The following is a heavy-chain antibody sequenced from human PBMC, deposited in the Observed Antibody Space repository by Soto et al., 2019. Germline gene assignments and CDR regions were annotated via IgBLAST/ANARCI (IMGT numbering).Heavy chain of an antibody. CDR3: ARHVRSGSYFDY. Sequence: SETLSLTCTVSGDSISRSSFYWGWIRQSPGKGLECIGIVYFTGSTNYNTSLKSRVTMSVDRSRNQFSLQLTFLTSADTAVYYCARHVRSGSYFDYGGQGNLVTGS. CDR1: GDSISRSSFY. V-gene: IGHV4-39*01. J-gene: IGHJ4*02. CDR2: VYFTGST. D-gene: IGHD1-26*01.